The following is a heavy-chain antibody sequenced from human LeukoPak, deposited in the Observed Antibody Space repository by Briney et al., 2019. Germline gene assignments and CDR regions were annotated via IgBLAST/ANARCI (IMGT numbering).Heavy chain of an antibody. J-gene: IGHJ6*03. CDR1: GYTFTGYY. CDR2: INPNSGGT. D-gene: IGHD3-3*01. CDR3: ARDSNDLWSGYWSGSYMDV. Sequence: ASVKVSCKASGYTFTGYYMHWVRQAPGQGLEWMGWINPNSGGTNYAQKFQGRVTMTRDASISTAYMELSRLRSDDTAVYYCARDSNDLWSGYWSGSYMDVWGKGTTVTVSS. V-gene: IGHV1-2*02.